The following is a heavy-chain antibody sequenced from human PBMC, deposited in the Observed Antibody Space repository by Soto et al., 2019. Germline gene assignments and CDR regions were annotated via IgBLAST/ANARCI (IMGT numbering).Heavy chain of an antibody. CDR3: ARDMGADILGPFDP. Sequence: PSETLSLTCTVSGGSISSGGYYWSWIRQHPGKGLEWIGYIYYTGSTYYNPSLKSRLTISVDTSRNQFSLKLSSVTAADTAVYYCARDMGADILGPFDPWGQGTLVTVYS. V-gene: IGHV4-31*03. CDR2: IYYTGST. J-gene: IGHJ5*02. D-gene: IGHD5-12*01. CDR1: GGSISSGGYY.